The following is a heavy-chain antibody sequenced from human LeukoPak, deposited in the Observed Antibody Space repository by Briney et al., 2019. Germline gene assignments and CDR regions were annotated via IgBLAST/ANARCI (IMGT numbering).Heavy chain of an antibody. V-gene: IGHV4-39*07. Sequence: PSETLSLTCTVSGGSISSSSYYWGWIRQPPGKGLEWIGSIYYSGSTYYNPSLKSRVTISVDTSKNQFSLKLSSVTAADTAVYYCARVRVSATGYPEEISYWGQGTLVTVSS. CDR3: ARVRVSATGYPEEISY. J-gene: IGHJ4*02. CDR2: IYYSGST. CDR1: GGSISSSSYY. D-gene: IGHD5-18*01.